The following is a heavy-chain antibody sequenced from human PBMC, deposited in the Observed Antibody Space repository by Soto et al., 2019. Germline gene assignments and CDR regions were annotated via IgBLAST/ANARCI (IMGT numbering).Heavy chain of an antibody. CDR1: GDSFNDYY. Sequence: QVQLVQSGAEVRKPGASVTVSCRSSGDSFNDYYIHWVRQAPGQGFEWMGWINPNGGVTKYAQKFQGWVSMTRDTYIRTVYMQLSRLRSDDTAVYSCARESGGATATLDYYYFYMDVWGTGTTVTVSS. CDR3: ARESGGATATLDYYYFYMDV. V-gene: IGHV1-2*04. CDR2: INPNGGVT. D-gene: IGHD5-12*01. J-gene: IGHJ6*03.